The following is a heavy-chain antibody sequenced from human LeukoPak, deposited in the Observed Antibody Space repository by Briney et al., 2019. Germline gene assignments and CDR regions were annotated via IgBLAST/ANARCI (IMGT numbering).Heavy chain of an antibody. V-gene: IGHV3-13*01. CDR1: GFTLGSHD. CDR2: VTSGFHA. J-gene: IGHJ4*02. Sequence: GGSLRLSCTASGFTLGSHDMHWVRQIPGQGLEWVAAVTSGFHAFFADSVQGRFTVSREDARNSLYLQMNSLRAGDTAVYYCVREARGYHYTYFDYWGQGTLVTVSS. CDR3: VREARGYHYTYFDY. D-gene: IGHD5-18*01.